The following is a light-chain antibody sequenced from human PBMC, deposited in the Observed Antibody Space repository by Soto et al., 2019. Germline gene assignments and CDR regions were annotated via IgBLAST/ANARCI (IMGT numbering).Light chain of an antibody. Sequence: QSVLTQPASVSGSPGQSITISCTGTSSDIGGYNYVSWYQQHPGKAPKLMIYNVSNRPSGVSNRFSGSKSGNTASLTISGLQAEDEADYYCSSYTGSSTSVLFGGGTKLTVL. J-gene: IGLJ2*01. V-gene: IGLV2-14*01. CDR2: NVS. CDR1: SSDIGGYNY. CDR3: SSYTGSSTSVL.